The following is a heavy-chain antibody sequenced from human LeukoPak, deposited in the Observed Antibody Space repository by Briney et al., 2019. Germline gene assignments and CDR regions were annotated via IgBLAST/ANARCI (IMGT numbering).Heavy chain of an antibody. CDR3: ARGGVPGYAGY. J-gene: IGHJ4*02. CDR1: GVTVSSTY. D-gene: IGHD2-8*01. Sequence: GGSLRLSCAASGVTVSSTYMSWVRQAPGKGLEWVSLIYSDGKKFYTDSLKGRFTISRDNSKNKLYLQMNGLGADDTAVYYCARGGVPGYAGYWGQGTLVIVSS. CDR2: IYSDGKK. V-gene: IGHV3-53*01.